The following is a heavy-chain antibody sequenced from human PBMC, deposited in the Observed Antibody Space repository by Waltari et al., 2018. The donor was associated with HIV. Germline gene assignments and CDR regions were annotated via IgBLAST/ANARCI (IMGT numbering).Heavy chain of an antibody. J-gene: IGHJ6*02. V-gene: IGHV3-7*01. CDR3: ARDYYYGMDV. CDR1: GFTFSRYW. Sequence: EVQLVESGGGLVQPGGSLRRSCAASGFTFSRYWMSWVRQAPGKGLEWVANIKEDGSEKYYVDSVKGRFTISRDNAKNSLYLQMNSLRADDTAVYYCARDYYYGMDVWGQGTTVTVSS. CDR2: IKEDGSEK.